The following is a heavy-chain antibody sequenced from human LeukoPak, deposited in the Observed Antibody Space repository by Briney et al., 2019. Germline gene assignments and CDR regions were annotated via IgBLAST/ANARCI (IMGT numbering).Heavy chain of an antibody. J-gene: IGHJ4*02. CDR2: IIPIFGTA. CDR1: GGTFSSYA. V-gene: IGHV1-69*13. Sequence: VKLSCKASGGTFSSYAISWVRQAPGQGLEWMGGIIPIFGTANYAQKFQGRVTITADESTSTAYMELSSLRSEDTAVYYCARARRGYDWAFDYWGKGTLVTVSS. D-gene: IGHD5-12*01. CDR3: ARARRGYDWAFDY.